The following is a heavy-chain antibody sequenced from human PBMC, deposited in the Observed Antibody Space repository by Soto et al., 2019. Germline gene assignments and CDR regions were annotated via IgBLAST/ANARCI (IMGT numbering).Heavy chain of an antibody. D-gene: IGHD6-19*01. Sequence: EAQLVESGGGLVQPGGSLRLSCVAAGFNISANWMSWVRQAPGKGLEWVANIKQEGGGKNDVDSVKGRFTISRDNADNSLFLQMNSLRADDTAVYYCARGQGWADYWGQGTLVTVSS. J-gene: IGHJ4*02. CDR2: IKQEGGGK. CDR1: GFNISANW. CDR3: ARGQGWADY. V-gene: IGHV3-7*01.